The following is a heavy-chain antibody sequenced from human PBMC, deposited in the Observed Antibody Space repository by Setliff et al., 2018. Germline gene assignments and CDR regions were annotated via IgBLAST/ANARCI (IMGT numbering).Heavy chain of an antibody. J-gene: IGHJ4*02. CDR3: AGTPARGTTCLSPFDY. V-gene: IGHV4-61*02. Sequence: SETLSLTCTVSGGSVGSGNFYWSWIRQTAGKGLEWIGLIQSSGNTNYNPSLQSRVTISIDTSKNQFSLKMTSVTAADTALYYCAGTPARGTTCLSPFDYWGQGTLVTVSS. D-gene: IGHD2-15*01. CDR2: IQSSGNT. CDR1: GGSVGSGNFY.